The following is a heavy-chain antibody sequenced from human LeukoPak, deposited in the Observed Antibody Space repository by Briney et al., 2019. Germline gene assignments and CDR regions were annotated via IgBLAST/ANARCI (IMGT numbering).Heavy chain of an antibody. J-gene: IGHJ4*02. CDR1: GRSISSSSYY. D-gene: IGHD3-16*01. Sequence: SDTLSLTCTVSGRSISSSSYYWGRIRQPPGKGLEWIVSIYYSGSTYYNPSLKRRVTISIDTSKNRFSLKLSSVTAADTAVYYCARQGAFNYWGQGTLVTVSS. V-gene: IGHV4-39*01. CDR3: ARQGAFNY. CDR2: IYYSGST.